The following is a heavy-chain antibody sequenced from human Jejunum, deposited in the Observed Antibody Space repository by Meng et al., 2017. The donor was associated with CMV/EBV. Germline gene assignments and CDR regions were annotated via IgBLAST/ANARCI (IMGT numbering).Heavy chain of an antibody. Sequence: TYWMHWVRQAPGKGLVWVSRINSDGSRITYADSVKGRFTISRDNAKNTLYLQMNGLRAEDTAVYYCARVYDYLWGTNYYYYYGMDVWGQGTMVTVSS. J-gene: IGHJ6*02. CDR1: TYW. CDR2: INSDGSRI. V-gene: IGHV3-74*01. CDR3: ARVYDYLWGTNYYYYYGMDV. D-gene: IGHD3-16*01.